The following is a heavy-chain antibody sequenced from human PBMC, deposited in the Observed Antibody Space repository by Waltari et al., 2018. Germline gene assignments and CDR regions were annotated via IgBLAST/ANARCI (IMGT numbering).Heavy chain of an antibody. J-gene: IGHJ6*02. V-gene: IGHV4-39*01. CDR1: GGSISSNNYY. D-gene: IGHD6-13*01. Sequence: QLQLQESGPGLVKPSETLSLTCAVSGGSISSNNYYWDWIRQPPGKGLEWIGSIYYSGSTYYNPSLKSGVTISVDTSKNHFSLKLGSVTAADTSLYYCARHSAYAGTGYYYGMDVWGQGTTVTVSS. CDR2: IYYSGST. CDR3: ARHSAYAGTGYYYGMDV.